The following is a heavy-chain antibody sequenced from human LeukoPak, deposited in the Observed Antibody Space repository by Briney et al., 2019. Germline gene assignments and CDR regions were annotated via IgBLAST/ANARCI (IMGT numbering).Heavy chain of an antibody. CDR3: AAGGLRKDTHAFEI. CDR1: GFTVTETY. J-gene: IGHJ3*02. Sequence: PGGTLRLSCAVSGFTVTETYMTWVRQTPGKGLDWVSLIYTGGSVYYGDSVKGRFNISRDISRNTLYLQMNALRAEDTAVYHCAAGGLRKDTHAFEIWGQGTVVTVSS. CDR2: IYTGGSV. D-gene: IGHD3/OR15-3a*01. V-gene: IGHV3-53*01.